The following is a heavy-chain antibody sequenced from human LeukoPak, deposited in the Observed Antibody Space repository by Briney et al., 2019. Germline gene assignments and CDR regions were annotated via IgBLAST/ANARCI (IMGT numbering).Heavy chain of an antibody. J-gene: IGHJ4*02. V-gene: IGHV3-30-3*01. CDR3: ARDRVGATDYFDY. Sequence: GGSLRLSCAASGFTVSSNYMSWVRQAPGKGLEWVAVISYDGSNKYYADSVKGRFTISRDNSKNTLYLQMNSLRAEDTAVYYCARDRVGATDYFDYWGQGTLVTVSS. D-gene: IGHD1-26*01. CDR1: GFTVSSNY. CDR2: ISYDGSNK.